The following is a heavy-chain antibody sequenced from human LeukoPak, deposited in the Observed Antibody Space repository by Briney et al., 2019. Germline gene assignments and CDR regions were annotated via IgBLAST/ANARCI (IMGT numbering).Heavy chain of an antibody. V-gene: IGHV3-23*01. Sequence: GGSLRLSCAASGFAFSSYAMSWVRQAPGKGLEWVSAISGSGGSTYYADSVKGRFTISRDNSKNTLYLQMNSLRAEDTAVYYCAKDGYYDFWSGQGYFDYWGQGTLVTVSS. J-gene: IGHJ4*02. CDR2: ISGSGGST. CDR3: AKDGYYDFWSGQGYFDY. D-gene: IGHD3-3*01. CDR1: GFAFSSYA.